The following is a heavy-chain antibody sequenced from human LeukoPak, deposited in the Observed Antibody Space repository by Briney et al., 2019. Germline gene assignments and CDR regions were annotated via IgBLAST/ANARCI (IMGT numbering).Heavy chain of an antibody. CDR1: GFTVSSNY. CDR3: ARDHRANWFDP. J-gene: IGHJ5*02. D-gene: IGHD3-10*01. Sequence: GGSLRLSCAASGFTVSSNYMSWVRQAPGKGLEWVSVIYSGGSTYYADSVKGRLTISRDNSKNTLYLQMNSLRAEDTAVYYCARDHRANWFDPWGQGTLVTVSS. V-gene: IGHV3-53*01. CDR2: IYSGGST.